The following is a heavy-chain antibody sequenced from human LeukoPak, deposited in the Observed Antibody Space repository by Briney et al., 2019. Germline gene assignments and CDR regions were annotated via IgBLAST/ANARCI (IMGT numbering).Heavy chain of an antibody. CDR2: IIPILGIA. J-gene: IGHJ4*02. D-gene: IGHD4-17*01. CDR1: GGTFSSFA. Sequence: SVKVSCKASGGTFSSFAISWVRQAPGQGLEWMGRIIPILGIATYAQKFQGRLTITADKSMSTAYMELGSLRSEDTAVYYCATDGSGLTSVTTIDSWGQGTLVTVSS. V-gene: IGHV1-69*04. CDR3: ATDGSGLTSVTTIDS.